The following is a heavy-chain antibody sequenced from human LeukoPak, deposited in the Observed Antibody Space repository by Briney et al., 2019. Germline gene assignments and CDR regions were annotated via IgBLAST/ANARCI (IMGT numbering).Heavy chain of an antibody. CDR3: CHSLSGRTGAFDI. D-gene: IGHD2-21*01. J-gene: IGHJ3*02. V-gene: IGHV6-1*01. Sequence: SQTLSLTCAISGDSVSSNSAAWNWIRQSPLKGLEWLGRTYYRSKWYNDYAVSVKSRITINPDTSKNQFSLQLDSVTPEDTAVYYCCHSLSGRTGAFDIWGRGQWSLSLQ. CDR2: TYYRSKWYN. CDR1: GDSVSSNSAA.